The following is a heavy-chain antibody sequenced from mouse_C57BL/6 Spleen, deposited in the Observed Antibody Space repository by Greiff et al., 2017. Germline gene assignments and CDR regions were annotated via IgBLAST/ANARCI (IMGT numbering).Heavy chain of an antibody. CDR3: TRGYYDYDTSYFDY. V-gene: IGHV6-6*01. CDR2: IRNKANNHAT. CDR1: GFTFSDAW. J-gene: IGHJ2*01. Sequence: DVMLVESGGGLVQPGGSMKLSCAASGFTFSDAWMDWVRQSPEKGLEWVAEIRNKANNHATYYAESVKGRFTISRDDSKSSVYLQMNSLRAEDTGIYYCTRGYYDYDTSYFDYWGQGTTLTVSS. D-gene: IGHD2-4*01.